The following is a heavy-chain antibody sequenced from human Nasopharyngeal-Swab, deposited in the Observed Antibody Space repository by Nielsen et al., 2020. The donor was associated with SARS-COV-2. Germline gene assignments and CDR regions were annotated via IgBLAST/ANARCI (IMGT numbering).Heavy chain of an antibody. D-gene: IGHD3-22*01. Sequence: GEALKIPCAASGFTFSSYDMHWVRQATGKGLEWVSAIGTAGDTYNPRAVKGRFTHSRENAKNSLYLQMNSLRAGDTAVYYCARGYDSSGYLRPIDAFDIWGQGTMVTVSS. CDR1: GFTFSSYD. J-gene: IGHJ3*02. CDR3: ARGYDSSGYLRPIDAFDI. CDR2: IGTAGDT. V-gene: IGHV3-13*04.